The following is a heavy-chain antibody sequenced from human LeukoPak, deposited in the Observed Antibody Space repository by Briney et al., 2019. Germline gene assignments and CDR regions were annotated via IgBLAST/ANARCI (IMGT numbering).Heavy chain of an antibody. V-gene: IGHV4-4*07. CDR3: ARVRDYGGEDWFDP. Sequence: SETLSLTCTVSGGSISSYYWSWIRQPAGKGLEWIGRIYTSGSTNYNPSLKSRVTMSVDTSKNQFSLKLSSVTAADTAVYYCARVRDYGGEDWFDPWGQGTLVTVSS. J-gene: IGHJ5*02. CDR1: GGSISSYY. CDR2: IYTSGST. D-gene: IGHD4-23*01.